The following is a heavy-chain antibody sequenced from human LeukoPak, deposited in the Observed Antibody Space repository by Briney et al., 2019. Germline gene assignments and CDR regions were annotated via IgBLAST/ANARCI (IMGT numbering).Heavy chain of an antibody. CDR2: IYYSGST. CDR3: ARGKRGRYCSGGSCYPLYNWFDP. V-gene: IGHV4-59*01. CDR1: GGSISSYY. J-gene: IGHJ5*02. D-gene: IGHD2-15*01. Sequence: PSETLSLTCTVSGGSISSYYWSWIRQPPGKGLEWIGYIYYSGSTNYNPSLKSRVTISVDTSKNQFSLKLSSVTAADTAVYYCARGKRGRYCSGGSCYPLYNWFDPWGQGTLVTVSS.